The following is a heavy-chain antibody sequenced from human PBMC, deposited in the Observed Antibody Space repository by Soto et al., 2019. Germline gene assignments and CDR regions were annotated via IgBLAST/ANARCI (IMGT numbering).Heavy chain of an antibody. CDR3: ATTGRSVLWVPFDY. D-gene: IGHD3-10*01. CDR2: FDPENGET. CDR1: GYTLTELT. J-gene: IGHJ4*02. V-gene: IGHV1-24*01. Sequence: ASVKVSCKVSGYTLTELTMHWVRQAPGKGLEWMGGFDPENGETIYAQKFQGRVTMTEDTSTDTAYMELSSLRSEDTAVYYCATTGRSVLWVPFDYWGQGTLVT.